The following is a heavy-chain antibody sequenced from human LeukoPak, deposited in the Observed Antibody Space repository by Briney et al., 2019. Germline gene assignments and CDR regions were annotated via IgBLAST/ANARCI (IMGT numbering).Heavy chain of an antibody. J-gene: IGHJ4*02. CDR2: ISYDGSKD. CDR1: GFTFRSSN. D-gene: IGHD3-9*01. Sequence: PGGSLRLSCADSGFTFRSSNIHWVRQAPGKGLEWVAVISYDGSKDYYVDSVEGRFTISRDNSKNTLYLQMNSLGPEDTAVYYCAKGYDILTDWGQGTLVTVSS. CDR3: AKGYDILTD. V-gene: IGHV3-30*18.